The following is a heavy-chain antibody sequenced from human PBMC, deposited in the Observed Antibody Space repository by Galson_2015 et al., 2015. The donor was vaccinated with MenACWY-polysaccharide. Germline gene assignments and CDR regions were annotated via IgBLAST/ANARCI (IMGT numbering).Heavy chain of an antibody. CDR2: ISSSSASI. J-gene: IGHJ1*01. Sequence: SLRLSCAASVFTFSNYNMNWVRQAPGKGLEWVSYISSSSASIYYADSVKGRFTISRDNAKNSLYLQMNSLRDEDTSVYYCARYGSGYYALHNWGQGTLVTVSS. CDR1: VFTFSNYN. V-gene: IGHV3-48*02. D-gene: IGHD3-22*01. CDR3: ARYGSGYYALHN.